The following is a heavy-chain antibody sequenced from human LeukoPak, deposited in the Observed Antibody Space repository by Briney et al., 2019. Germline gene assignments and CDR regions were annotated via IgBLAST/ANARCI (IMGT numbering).Heavy chain of an antibody. Sequence: PGGSLRLSCAASGFTFSSYGMNWVRQAPGKGLEWVSGIVPSGGTTYYADSVKGRFTVSRDNSKNTLYLQMNSLRADDTAVYYCAELGITMIGGVWGKGTTVTISS. D-gene: IGHD3-10*02. CDR2: IVPSGGTT. CDR1: GFTFSSYG. V-gene: IGHV3-23*01. CDR3: AELGITMIGGV. J-gene: IGHJ6*04.